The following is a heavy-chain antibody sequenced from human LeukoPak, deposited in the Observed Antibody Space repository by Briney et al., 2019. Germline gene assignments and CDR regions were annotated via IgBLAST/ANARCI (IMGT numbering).Heavy chain of an antibody. V-gene: IGHV3-74*01. CDR3: AKEYCSSTRCYGGAFDI. D-gene: IGHD2-2*01. CDR1: GFTFSSYW. Sequence: PRGSLRLSCAASGFTFSSYWMHWVRQAPGKGLVWVSRINTDGSSTSYADSVKGRFTISRDNAKNSLYLQMNSLRAEDMALYYCAKEYCSSTRCYGGAFDIWGQGTMVTVSS. J-gene: IGHJ3*02. CDR2: INTDGSST.